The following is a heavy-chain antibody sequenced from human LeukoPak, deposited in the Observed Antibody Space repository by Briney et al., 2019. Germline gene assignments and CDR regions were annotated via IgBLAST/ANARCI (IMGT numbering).Heavy chain of an antibody. D-gene: IGHD5-18*01. CDR2: IYTSGSS. J-gene: IGHJ5*02. Sequence: SQALSLTCTVSGGSMSSSSYCWSWIRQPAGKGLEWIGRIYTSGSSNYNPSLKSRVTISVDTSKNQFSLKLSSVAAADTAVYYCARDLYGYYWFDPWGQGTLVTVSS. CDR3: ARDLYGYYWFDP. CDR1: GGSMSSSSYC. V-gene: IGHV4-61*02.